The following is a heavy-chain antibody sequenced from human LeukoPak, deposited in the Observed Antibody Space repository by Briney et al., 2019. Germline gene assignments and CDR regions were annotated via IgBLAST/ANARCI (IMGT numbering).Heavy chain of an antibody. V-gene: IGHV1-18*01. CDR2: ISAYSGNT. J-gene: IGHJ4*02. CDR3: ARDPNQYEAVHPFDY. CDR1: GYTFTSYG. Sequence: ASVKVSCKASGYTFTSYGISWVRQAPGQGLEWMGWISAYSGNTNYAQKLQGRVTMTTDTSTSTAYMELRSLRSGDTAVYYCARDPNQYEAVHPFDYWGQGTLVTVSS. D-gene: IGHD6-19*01.